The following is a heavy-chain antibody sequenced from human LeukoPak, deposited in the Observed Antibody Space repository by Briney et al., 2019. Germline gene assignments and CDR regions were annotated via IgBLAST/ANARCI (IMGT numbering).Heavy chain of an antibody. J-gene: IGHJ4*02. CDR1: GLTFSSYG. D-gene: IGHD5-18*01. Sequence: GGSLRLSCAASGLTFSSYGMHWVRQAPGKGLEWVAVIWYDGSNKYYADSVKGRFTISRDNSKNTLYLQMNSLRAEDTAVYYCARNADTAMGPFDYWGQGTLVTVSS. V-gene: IGHV3-33*01. CDR3: ARNADTAMGPFDY. CDR2: IWYDGSNK.